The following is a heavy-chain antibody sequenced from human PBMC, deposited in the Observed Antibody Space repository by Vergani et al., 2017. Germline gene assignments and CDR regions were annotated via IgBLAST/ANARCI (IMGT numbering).Heavy chain of an antibody. D-gene: IGHD6-6*01. J-gene: IGHJ6*03. V-gene: IGHV3-23*01. Sequence: EVQLLESGGGLVQPGGSLRLSCAASGFTFSSYAMSWVRQAPGKGLEWVSAISGSGGSTYYADSVKGRFTISRDNSKNTLYLQMNSLRAEDTAVYYCAKPAYISSPGRDYYYYYMDVWGKGTTVTVSS. CDR1: GFTFSSYA. CDR2: ISGSGGST. CDR3: AKPAYISSPGRDYYYYYMDV.